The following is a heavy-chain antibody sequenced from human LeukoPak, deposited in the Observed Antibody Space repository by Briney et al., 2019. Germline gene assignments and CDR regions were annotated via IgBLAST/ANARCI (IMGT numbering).Heavy chain of an antibody. CDR2: IYRGGST. CDR3: ARDRSTYSSGWWGIDY. D-gene: IGHD6-19*01. J-gene: IGHJ4*02. CDR1: GFTVSSNS. Sequence: GGSLRLSCAASGFTVSSNSMSWVRQAPGKGLEWVSVIYRGGSTYYADSVKGRFTISRDNSKNTLYLQMNSLRAEDTAVYYCARDRSTYSSGWWGIDYWGQGTLVTVSS. V-gene: IGHV3-53*01.